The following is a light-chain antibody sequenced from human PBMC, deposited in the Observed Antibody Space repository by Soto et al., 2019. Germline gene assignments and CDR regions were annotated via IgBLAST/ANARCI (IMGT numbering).Light chain of an antibody. CDR1: SSNIGAGHD. CDR3: HSCCSSLNCWV. Sequence: QSVLTQQPSVSGAPGQRVTISCTGSSSNIGAGHDVHWYQQVPGTAPKLLVSGNTNRPSGVPDRFSGSNSGTSASLAITGLQADDEADYYCHSCCSSLNCWVFGGGTQLTVL. CDR2: GNT. V-gene: IGLV1-40*01. J-gene: IGLJ3*02.